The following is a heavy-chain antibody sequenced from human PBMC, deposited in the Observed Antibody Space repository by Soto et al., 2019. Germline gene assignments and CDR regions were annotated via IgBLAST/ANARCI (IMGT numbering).Heavy chain of an antibody. V-gene: IGHV4-59*01. D-gene: IGHD6-13*01. J-gene: IGHJ4*02. Sequence: SETLSLTCTVSGGSISSYYWSWIRQPPGKGLEWIGYIYYSGSTNYNPSLKSRVTISVDTSKNQFSLKLSSVTAADTAVYYCARGVAWGIADGPSDYWGPGTLVTVSS. CDR2: IYYSGST. CDR3: ARGVAWGIADGPSDY. CDR1: GGSISSYY.